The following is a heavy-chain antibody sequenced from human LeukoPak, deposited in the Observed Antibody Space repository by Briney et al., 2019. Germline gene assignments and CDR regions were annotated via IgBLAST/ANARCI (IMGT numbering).Heavy chain of an antibody. CDR1: GFTFSRHA. CDR3: AKGQDVVLMVFAT. D-gene: IGHD2-8*01. CDR2: ISGSGVST. J-gene: IGHJ4*02. V-gene: IGHV3-23*01. Sequence: PGGSLRLSCSASGFTFSRHAMTWVRQAPGKGLEWVSAISGSGVSTYYADSVKGRFTISRDNSKNTVYLQMNSLRADDTAVYYCAKGQDVVLMVFATWGQGTLVTVSS.